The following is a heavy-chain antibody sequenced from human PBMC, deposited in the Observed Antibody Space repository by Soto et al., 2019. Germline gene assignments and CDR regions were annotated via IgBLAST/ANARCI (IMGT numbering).Heavy chain of an antibody. Sequence: GGSLRLSCAASGGPFSSYWMSWVRQAPGKGLEWVANIKQDGSEKYYVDSVKGRFTISRDNAKNSLYLQMNSLRAEDTAVYYCARDSTYYDFWSGYYNPFYYYYYMDVWGKGTTVTVSS. CDR3: ARDSTYYDFWSGYYNPFYYYYYMDV. V-gene: IGHV3-7*01. CDR2: IKQDGSEK. CDR1: GGPFSSYW. D-gene: IGHD3-3*01. J-gene: IGHJ6*03.